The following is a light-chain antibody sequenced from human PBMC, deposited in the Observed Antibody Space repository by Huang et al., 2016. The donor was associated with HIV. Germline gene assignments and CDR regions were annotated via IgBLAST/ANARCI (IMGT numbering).Light chain of an antibody. CDR1: QNVGQY. CDR3: LQRRGWPQT. J-gene: IGKJ2*01. CDR2: DGS. V-gene: IGKV3-11*01. Sequence: EILLTQSPVTLSLSPGETATLSCRASQNVGQYLGWYQQKPGQLPRLLIYDGSKRATDIPVRFSGNGSETDFTLTINTLEPEDFGLYYCLQRRGWPQTFGQGTKLEI.